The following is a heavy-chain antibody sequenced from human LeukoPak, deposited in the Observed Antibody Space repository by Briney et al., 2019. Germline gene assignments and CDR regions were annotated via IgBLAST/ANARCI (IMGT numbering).Heavy chain of an antibody. CDR3: ASTSGWQHPYFDY. Sequence: PSETLSLTCTVSGGSISSGDYYWSWIRQPPGKGLEWIGSIYYSGSTYYNPSLKSRVTISVDTSKNQFSLKLSSVTAADTAVYYCASTSGWQHPYFDYWGQGTLVTVSS. CDR2: IYYSGST. CDR1: GGSISSGDYY. V-gene: IGHV4-39*01. J-gene: IGHJ4*02. D-gene: IGHD2-15*01.